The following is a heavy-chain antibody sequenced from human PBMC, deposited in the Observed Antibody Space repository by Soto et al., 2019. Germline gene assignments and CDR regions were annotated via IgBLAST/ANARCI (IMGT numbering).Heavy chain of an antibody. Sequence: SVKVSCKASGGTFSSYAISWVRQAPGQGLEWMGGIIPIFGTANYAQKFQGRVTITADESTSTAYMELSSLRSEDTAVYYCARDLEINCRSTSCYGYYYGMDVWGQGTTVTVSS. CDR1: GGTFSSYA. V-gene: IGHV1-69*13. CDR2: IIPIFGTA. J-gene: IGHJ6*02. D-gene: IGHD2-2*01. CDR3: ARDLEINCRSTSCYGYYYGMDV.